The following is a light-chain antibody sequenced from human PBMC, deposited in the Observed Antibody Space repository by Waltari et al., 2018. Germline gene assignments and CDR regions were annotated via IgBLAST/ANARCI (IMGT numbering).Light chain of an antibody. V-gene: IGLV2-14*03. CDR3: NSYTSSSTRV. CDR1: SSDIGTYDY. CDR2: DVS. J-gene: IGLJ1*01. Sequence: QSALTQPASVSGSPGQSITISCPGPSSDIGTYDYVSWYQQYPGEAPKLMIFDVSNRPSGVSHRFSGSKSGNTASLTISGLQAEDEADYYCNSYTSSSTRVFGTGTKVTVL.